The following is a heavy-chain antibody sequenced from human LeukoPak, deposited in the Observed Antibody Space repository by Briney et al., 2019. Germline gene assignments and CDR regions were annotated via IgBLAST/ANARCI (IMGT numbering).Heavy chain of an antibody. Sequence: PGGSLRLSCAASGFTFDDYAMHWVRQAPGKGLEWVSGISWNSGSIGYADSVKGRFTISRDNAKNSLYLQMNSLRAEDTALYYCAKDGGYSSSWYRFVGDYWGQGTLVTVSS. CDR2: ISWNSGSI. V-gene: IGHV3-9*01. D-gene: IGHD6-13*01. CDR3: AKDGGYSSSWYRFVGDY. J-gene: IGHJ4*02. CDR1: GFTFDDYA.